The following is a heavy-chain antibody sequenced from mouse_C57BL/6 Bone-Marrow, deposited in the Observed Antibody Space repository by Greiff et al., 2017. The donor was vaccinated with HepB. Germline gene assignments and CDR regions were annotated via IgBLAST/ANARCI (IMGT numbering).Heavy chain of an antibody. V-gene: IGHV1-55*01. D-gene: IGHD1-1*01. CDR3: ARNYGKEYYYAMDY. CDR2: IYPGSGST. Sequence: QVQLQQSGAELVKPGASVKMSCKASGYTFTSYWITWVKQRPGQGLEWIGDIYPGSGSTNYNEKFKSKATLTVDTSSSTAYMQLSSLTSEDSAVYYCARNYGKEYYYAMDYWGQGTSVTVSS. CDR1: GYTFTSYW. J-gene: IGHJ4*01.